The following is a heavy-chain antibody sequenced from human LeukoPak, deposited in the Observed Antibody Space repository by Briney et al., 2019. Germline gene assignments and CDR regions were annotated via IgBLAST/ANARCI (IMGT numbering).Heavy chain of an antibody. CDR2: ISAYNGNT. J-gene: IGHJ4*02. D-gene: IGHD5-12*01. Sequence: ASVKVSCKASGYTFTSYGISWVRQAPGQGLEWMGWISAYNGNTNYAQKLQGRVTMTTDTSTSTAYMELRSLRSDDTAVYHCARDGARNIVATILPLDYWGQGTLVTVSS. CDR3: ARDGARNIVATILPLDY. CDR1: GYTFTSYG. V-gene: IGHV1-18*01.